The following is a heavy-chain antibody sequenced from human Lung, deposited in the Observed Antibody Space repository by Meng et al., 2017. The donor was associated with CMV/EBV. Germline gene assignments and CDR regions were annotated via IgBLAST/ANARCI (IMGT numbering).Heavy chain of an antibody. CDR3: AKSQGVTVAGQYYYFDY. D-gene: IGHD6-19*01. J-gene: IGHJ4*02. CDR1: GFTFDDYA. CDR2: ISWNSRNI. V-gene: IGHV3-9*01. Sequence: SXRLXCAASGFTFDDYAMHWVRQVPGKGLEWVSGISWNSRNIVYADSVKGRFTISRDNAKSSLYLQMNSLRGEDTALYYCAKSQGVTVAGQYYYFDYWGQGXLVTVSS.